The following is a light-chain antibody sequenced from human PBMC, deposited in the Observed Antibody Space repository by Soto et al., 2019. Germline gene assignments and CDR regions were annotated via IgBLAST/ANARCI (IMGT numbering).Light chain of an antibody. CDR2: EVS. J-gene: IGLJ2*01. Sequence: QSALTQPRSVSGSPGQSVTISCTGTSSDVGGYNYASWFQQHPGKAPRLIISEVSNRPSGISSRFSGSKSANMASLTISGLQSDDEADYYCTSYTTNSSVVFGGGTKVTVL. CDR3: TSYTTNSSVV. V-gene: IGLV2-14*03. CDR1: SSDVGGYNY.